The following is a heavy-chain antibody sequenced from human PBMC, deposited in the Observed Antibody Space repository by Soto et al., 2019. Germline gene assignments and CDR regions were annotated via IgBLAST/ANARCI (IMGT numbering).Heavy chain of an antibody. CDR1: GFTFSSYS. CDR3: ASHPRDSSGYWYYFDY. J-gene: IGHJ4*02. V-gene: IGHV3-21*01. CDR2: ISSSSSYI. Sequence: GGSLRLSCAASGFTFSSYSMNWVRQAPGKGPEWVSSISSSSSYIYYADSVKGRFTISRDNAKNSLYLQMNSLRAEDTAVYYCASHPRDSSGYWYYFDYWGQGTLVTVSS. D-gene: IGHD3-22*01.